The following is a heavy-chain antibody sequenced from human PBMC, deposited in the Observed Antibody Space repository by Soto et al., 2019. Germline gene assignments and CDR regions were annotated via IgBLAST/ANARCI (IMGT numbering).Heavy chain of an antibody. V-gene: IGHV3-21*04. CDR2: ISSSSSYI. Sequence: VGSLRLSCAASGFTFSSYSMNWVRQAPGKGLEWVSSISSSSSYIYYADSVKGRFTISRDNSKNALYLQMNSLTAEDTAVYYCARGGGAGYDLWGQGSRVTVSS. CDR3: ARGGGAGYDL. J-gene: IGHJ5*02. CDR1: GFTFSSYS. D-gene: IGHD3-22*01.